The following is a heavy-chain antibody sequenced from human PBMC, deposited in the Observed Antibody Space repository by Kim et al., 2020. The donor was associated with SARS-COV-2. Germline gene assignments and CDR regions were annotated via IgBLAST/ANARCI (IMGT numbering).Heavy chain of an antibody. CDR2: INHSGST. Sequence: SETLSLTCAVYGGSFSGYYWSWIRQPPGKGLEWIGEINHSGSTNYNPSLKSRVTISVDTSKNQFSLKLSSVTAADTAVYYCARGTMVRGVIIPDYFDYWG. J-gene: IGHJ4*01. CDR1: GGSFSGYY. D-gene: IGHD3-10*01. CDR3: ARGTMVRGVIIPDYFDY. V-gene: IGHV4-34*01.